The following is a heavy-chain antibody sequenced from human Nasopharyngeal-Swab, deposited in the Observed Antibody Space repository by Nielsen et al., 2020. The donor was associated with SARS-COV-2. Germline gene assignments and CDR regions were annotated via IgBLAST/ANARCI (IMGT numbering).Heavy chain of an antibody. J-gene: IGHJ4*02. CDR2: IYYSGST. CDR1: GGSFSSAGYF. CDR3: ARSMYCSSTSCRYYFDY. V-gene: IGHV4-31*03. D-gene: IGHD2-2*01. Sequence: SETLSLTCTVSGGSFSSAGYFWTWIRQHPRKGLEWIGYIYYSGSTYYNPSLKSRVTISVDTSKNHFSLKLSSVTAADTAVYFCARSMYCSSTSCRYYFDYWGQGTLVTVPS.